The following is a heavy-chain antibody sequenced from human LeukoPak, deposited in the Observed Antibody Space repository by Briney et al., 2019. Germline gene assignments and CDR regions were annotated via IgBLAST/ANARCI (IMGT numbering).Heavy chain of an antibody. CDR1: GFTFSNAW. Sequence: PGGSLRLSCAASGFTFSNAWMSWVRQAPGKGLEWVGRIKSKTDGGTTDYAAPVKGRFTISRDGSKNTLYLQMNSLKTEDTAVYYCTTGLIVGPTMNDYWGQGTLVTVSS. CDR3: TTGLIVGPTMNDY. V-gene: IGHV3-15*01. D-gene: IGHD1-26*01. CDR2: IKSKTDGGTT. J-gene: IGHJ4*02.